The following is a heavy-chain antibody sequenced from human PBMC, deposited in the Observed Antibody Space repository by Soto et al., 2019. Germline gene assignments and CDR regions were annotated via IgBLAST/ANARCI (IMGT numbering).Heavy chain of an antibody. CDR1: GDSIRGGGHY. D-gene: IGHD7-27*01. CDR2: VYHSGST. V-gene: IGHV4-31*03. CDR3: ARDTGLAPTVWGY. Sequence: QVQLQESGPGLVKPSQTLSLTCSVSGDSIRGGGHYWNWIRQFPGKGLAWIGYVYHSGSTHYNPSLRGRLTIAIDTSKNQFSLRLISVTAADTALYSCARDTGLAPTVWGYWGHGTQVTVSS. J-gene: IGHJ4*03.